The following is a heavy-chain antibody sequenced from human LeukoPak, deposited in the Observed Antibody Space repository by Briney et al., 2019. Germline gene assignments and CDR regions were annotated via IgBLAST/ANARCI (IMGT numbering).Heavy chain of an antibody. J-gene: IGHJ4*02. V-gene: IGHV3-30-3*01. CDR3: ARDLLEYSSSELDY. Sequence: PGGSLRLSCAASGFTFSSYAMHWVRQAPGKGLEWVAVISYDGGNKYYADSVKGRFTIPRDNSKNTLYLQMNSLRAEDTAVYYCARDLLEYSSSELDYWGQGTLVTVSS. CDR2: ISYDGGNK. CDR1: GFTFSSYA. D-gene: IGHD6-6*01.